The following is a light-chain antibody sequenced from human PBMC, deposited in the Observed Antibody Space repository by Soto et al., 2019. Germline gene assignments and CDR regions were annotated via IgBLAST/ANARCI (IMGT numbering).Light chain of an antibody. CDR3: QQFNSYPYT. CDR1: QAISNC. Sequence: DIQMTQSPSSLSASVGDRVTITCRASQAISNCLAWYQQKPGKSPTLLIYDASTLQTGVPSRFSGSGSGTDFTLTISSLQPEDFATYYCQQFNSYPYTFGQGTKLAIK. V-gene: IGKV1-27*01. J-gene: IGKJ2*01. CDR2: DAS.